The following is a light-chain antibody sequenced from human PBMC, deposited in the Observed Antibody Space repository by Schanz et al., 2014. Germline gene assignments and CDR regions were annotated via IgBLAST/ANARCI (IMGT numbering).Light chain of an antibody. J-gene: IGLJ3*02. CDR1: SSDVGSYNL. Sequence: QSALTQPASVSGSPGQSITISCTGTSSDVGSYNLVSWYQHHPGKAPKLMIYEGSKRPSGVSNRFSGSKSGNTASLTISGLQAEDEADYYCSSYTSSSTLWVFGGGTKLTV. CDR3: SSYTSSSTLWV. V-gene: IGLV2-14*02. CDR2: EGS.